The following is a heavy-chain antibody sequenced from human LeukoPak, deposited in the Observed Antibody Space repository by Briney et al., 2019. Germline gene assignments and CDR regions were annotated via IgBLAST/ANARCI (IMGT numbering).Heavy chain of an antibody. CDR1: GGSLSSSNW. Sequence: SETLSLTCAVSGGSLSSSNWWSWVRQPPGKGLEWIGEIYHSGSTNYNPSLKSRVTISVDKSKNQFSLKLSSVTAADTAVYYCARSGDYYGSGSYAFDIWGQGTMVTVSS. J-gene: IGHJ3*02. D-gene: IGHD3-10*01. CDR3: ARSGDYYGSGSYAFDI. CDR2: IYHSGST. V-gene: IGHV4-4*02.